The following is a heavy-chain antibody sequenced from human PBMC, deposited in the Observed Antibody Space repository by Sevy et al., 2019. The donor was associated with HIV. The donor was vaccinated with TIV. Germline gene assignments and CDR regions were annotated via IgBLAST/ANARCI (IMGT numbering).Heavy chain of an antibody. V-gene: IGHV3-33*01. J-gene: IGHJ4*02. CDR3: ARDGGGGSGPEPFDY. CDR1: GFTFSSYG. Sequence: GGSLRLSCAASGFTFSSYGMHWVRQAPGKGLEWVAVIWYDGSNKYYADSVKGRFTISRDNSKNTLYLQMNSLRAEDTAVDYCARDGGGGSGPEPFDYWGQGTLVTVSS. CDR2: IWYDGSNK. D-gene: IGHD2-15*01.